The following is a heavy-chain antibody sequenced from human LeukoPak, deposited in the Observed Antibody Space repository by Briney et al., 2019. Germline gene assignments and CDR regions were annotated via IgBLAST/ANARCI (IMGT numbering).Heavy chain of an antibody. Sequence: LSGGSLRLSCAASGFTFSSYAMSWVRRAPGKGLEWVSAISGSGGSTYYADSVKGRFTISRDNSKNTLYLQMNSLRAEDTAVYYCAKANYYDSSGYFDYWGQGTLVTVSS. CDR1: GFTFSSYA. J-gene: IGHJ4*02. CDR3: AKANYYDSSGYFDY. V-gene: IGHV3-23*01. D-gene: IGHD3-22*01. CDR2: ISGSGGST.